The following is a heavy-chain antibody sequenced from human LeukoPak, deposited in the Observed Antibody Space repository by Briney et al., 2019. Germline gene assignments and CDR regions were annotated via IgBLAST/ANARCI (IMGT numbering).Heavy chain of an antibody. CDR1: GDSVSSNSAA. J-gene: IGHJ6*02. V-gene: IGHV6-1*01. CDR3: AREIIDSSGYQHYGMDV. CDR2: TYYRSKWYN. D-gene: IGHD3-22*01. Sequence: SQTLSLTCAISGDSVSSNSAAWNWIRQSPSRGLEWLGRTYYRSKWYNDYAVSVKSRITINPDTSKNQFSLQLNSVTPEDTAAYYCAREIIDSSGYQHYGMDVWGQGTTVTVSS.